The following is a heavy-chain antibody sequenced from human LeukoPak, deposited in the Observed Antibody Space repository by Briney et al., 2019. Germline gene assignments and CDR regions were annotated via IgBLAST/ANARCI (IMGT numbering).Heavy chain of an antibody. V-gene: IGHV4-39*07. J-gene: IGHJ3*02. Sequence: PSETLSLTCTVSGGSISIGDYHWGWIRQAPGQGLEWIGSIYYTGSTCYNPSLKSRVTISIDTSKKQFSLKMSSVTAADTAVYYCARPAWGSSWNAFDIWGRGTMVTVSS. CDR1: GGSISIGDYH. D-gene: IGHD6-13*01. CDR3: ARPAWGSSWNAFDI. CDR2: IYYTGST.